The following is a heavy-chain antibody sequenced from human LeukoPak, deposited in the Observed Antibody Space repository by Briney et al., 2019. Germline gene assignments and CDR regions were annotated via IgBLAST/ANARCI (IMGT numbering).Heavy chain of an antibody. CDR1: GDSVPSNSAA. J-gene: IGHJ1*01. CDR2: TYYRSKWYN. Sequence: SQTLSLTCAISGDSVPSNSAAWNWIRQSPSRGLEWLGRTYYRSKWYNDYAVSVKTRITINPDTSRNQFSLHLNSVTPEDTAVYYCVRGLAADFQYWGQGTLVTVSS. D-gene: IGHD6-13*01. CDR3: VRGLAADFQY. V-gene: IGHV6-1*01.